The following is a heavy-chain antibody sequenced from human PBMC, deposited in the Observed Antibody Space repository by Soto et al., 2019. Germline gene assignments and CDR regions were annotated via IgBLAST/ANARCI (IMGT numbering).Heavy chain of an antibody. CDR3: ARATGYSSSWPNPDLYYYYGMDV. CDR1: GFTFSSYD. CDR2: IGTAGDT. D-gene: IGHD6-13*01. Sequence: EVQLVESGGGLVQPGGSLRLSCAASGFTFSSYDMHWVRQATGKGLEWVSAIGTAGDTYYPGSVKGRFTISRENAKNSLYLKMNSLRAGDTAVYYCARATGYSSSWPNPDLYYYYGMDVWGQGTTVTVSS. V-gene: IGHV3-13*04. J-gene: IGHJ6*02.